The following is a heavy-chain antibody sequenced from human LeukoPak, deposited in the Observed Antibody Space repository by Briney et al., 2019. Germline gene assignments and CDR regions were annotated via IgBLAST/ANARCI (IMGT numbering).Heavy chain of an antibody. CDR3: TTPSDYGSGSYPH. CDR1: GVTFSNAW. Sequence: SGGSLRLSCAASGVTFSNAWMGWVREAPGKGLEWVGRIKSKTDGGTTAYAAPVKGRFTISSDDSKNTLYLQMNSLKTEDTAVYYCTTPSDYGSGSYPHWGQGTLVTVSS. V-gene: IGHV3-15*01. D-gene: IGHD3-10*01. J-gene: IGHJ4*02. CDR2: IKSKTDGGTT.